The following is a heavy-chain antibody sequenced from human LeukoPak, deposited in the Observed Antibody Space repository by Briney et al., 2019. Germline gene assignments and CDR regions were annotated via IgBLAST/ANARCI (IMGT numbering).Heavy chain of an antibody. Sequence: ASVTVSFRASGYTFTIYGISWVRQAPGQGLEWMGWISAYNGNTNYAQKLQGRVTMTTDTSTSTAYMELRSLRSDDTAVYYCARGTITFGGVIVKFDYWGQGTLVTVSS. J-gene: IGHJ4*02. V-gene: IGHV1-18*04. D-gene: IGHD3-16*02. CDR1: GYTFTIYG. CDR3: ARGTITFGGVIVKFDY. CDR2: ISAYNGNT.